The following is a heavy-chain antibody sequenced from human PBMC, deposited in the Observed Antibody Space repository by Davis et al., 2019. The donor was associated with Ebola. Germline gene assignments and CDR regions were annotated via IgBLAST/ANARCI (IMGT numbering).Heavy chain of an antibody. CDR2: IRTSSIYT. CDR3: ARGSGDWNGPPGPFRYLDH. CDR1: GFTFSDYS. D-gene: IGHD1-1*01. Sequence: GGSLRLSCAASGFTFSDYSLTWVRQAPGKGLEWVSTIRTSSIYTYYSGSVRGRFTISRDNAKNSVFLQMDSLRVEDTAIYYCARGSGDWNGPPGPFRYLDHWGLGALVTVS. V-gene: IGHV3-21*01. J-gene: IGHJ4*02.